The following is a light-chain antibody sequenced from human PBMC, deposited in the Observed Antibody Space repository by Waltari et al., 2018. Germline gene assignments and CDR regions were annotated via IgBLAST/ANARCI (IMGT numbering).Light chain of an antibody. V-gene: IGKV1-39*01. Sequence: DTQMTQSPYSLSASVGDRVTITCRASQTVDKYLNWYQQKPGKAPKLLIYAGSSLQSGVPSRFSGSGFRTYFTLTITSVQPEEFATYYCQQSYSPPPITFGQGTRLEI. CDR3: QQSYSPPPIT. J-gene: IGKJ5*01. CDR1: QTVDKY. CDR2: AGS.